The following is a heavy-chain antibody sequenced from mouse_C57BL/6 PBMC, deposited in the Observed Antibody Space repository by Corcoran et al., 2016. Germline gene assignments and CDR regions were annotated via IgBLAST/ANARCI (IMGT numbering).Heavy chain of an antibody. CDR3: ARKDDYAIDY. V-gene: IGHV1-18*01. Sequence: EVQLQQSGPELVQPGASVKIPCKASGYTFTDYNMDWVKPSHGKSLEWIGDINPNNGGTIYNQKFKGKATLTVDKSSSTAYMELRSMTSEDTAVYSCARKDDYAIDYWGQGSSVTVSS. CDR2: INPNNGGT. CDR1: GYTFTDYN. J-gene: IGHJ4*01.